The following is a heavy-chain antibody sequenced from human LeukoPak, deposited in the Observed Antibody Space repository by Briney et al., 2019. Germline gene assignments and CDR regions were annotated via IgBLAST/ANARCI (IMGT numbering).Heavy chain of an antibody. Sequence: SETLSLTSSVSDDSITMYYWTWIRQPPGKGLEWIGYVDHTGSTNFNPSLNGRVSISRDTTKNLFSLRLRSVTAADTALYYCARLDYDSSVYHPYNWFDPWGQGILVTVSS. CDR2: VDHTGST. CDR1: DDSITMYY. D-gene: IGHD3-22*01. J-gene: IGHJ5*02. CDR3: ARLDYDSSVYHPYNWFDP. V-gene: IGHV4-59*01.